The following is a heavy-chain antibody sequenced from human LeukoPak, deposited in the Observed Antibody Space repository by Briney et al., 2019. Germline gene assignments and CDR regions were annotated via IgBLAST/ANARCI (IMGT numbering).Heavy chain of an antibody. V-gene: IGHV3-30*02. D-gene: IGHD6-19*01. CDR2: IWYDGSNK. Sequence: PGGSLRLSCAASGFTFSNYGMHWVRQAPAKGLEWVAVIWYDGSNKYYADSVRGRFTVSRDNSKDTLYLQMNSLRAEDTAVYYYAKDEIGAVAGLLDYWGQGILVTVSS. CDR1: GFTFSNYG. J-gene: IGHJ4*02. CDR3: AKDEIGAVAGLLDY.